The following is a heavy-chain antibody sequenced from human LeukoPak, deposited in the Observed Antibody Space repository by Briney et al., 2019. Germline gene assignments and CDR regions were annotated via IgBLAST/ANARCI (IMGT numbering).Heavy chain of an antibody. Sequence: PGGSLRLSCAASGFIFSSYAMSWVRQAPGKGLEWVSTISGSGGSTYYADSVKGRFTISRDNSKNTVYLQMNNLRAEDTAVYYCAKDISGWSHIYMDVWGKGTTVTVSS. D-gene: IGHD6-19*01. V-gene: IGHV3-23*01. CDR2: ISGSGGST. CDR1: GFIFSSYA. J-gene: IGHJ6*03. CDR3: AKDISGWSHIYMDV.